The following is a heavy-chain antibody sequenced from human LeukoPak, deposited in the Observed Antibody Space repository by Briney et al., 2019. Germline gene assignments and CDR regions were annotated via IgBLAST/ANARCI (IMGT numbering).Heavy chain of an antibody. CDR1: GGSISSGDYY. V-gene: IGHV4-30-4*08. Sequence: SQTLSLTCTVSGGSISSGDYYWSWIRQPPGKGLEWIGYIYYSGSTYYNPSLKSRVTISVDTSKNQFSLKLSSVTAADTAAYYCARGEAVNLLHYWGQGTLVTVSS. CDR2: IYYSGST. D-gene: IGHD6-19*01. J-gene: IGHJ4*02. CDR3: ARGEAVNLLHY.